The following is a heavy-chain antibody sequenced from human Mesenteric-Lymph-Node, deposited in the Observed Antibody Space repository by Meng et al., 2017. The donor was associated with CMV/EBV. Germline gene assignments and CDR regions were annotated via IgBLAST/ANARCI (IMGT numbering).Heavy chain of an antibody. D-gene: IGHD2/OR15-2a*01. CDR3: ARDNVNPEGFDP. J-gene: IGHJ5*02. Sequence: QVQRVQSRAEVWKPGASALVSCKASGYTFTDFYIHWVRQAPGQGLEWMGRINPNSGVSNSAQNFQGRVTMTRDTSISTAYMELGRLTSDDTAVYYCARDNVNPEGFDPWGQGTLVTVSS. V-gene: IGHV1-2*06. CDR1: GYTFTDFY. CDR2: INPNSGVS.